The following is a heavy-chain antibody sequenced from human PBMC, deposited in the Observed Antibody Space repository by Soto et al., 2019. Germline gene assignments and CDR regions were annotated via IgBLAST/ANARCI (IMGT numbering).Heavy chain of an antibody. Sequence: PGGSLRLSCAASGFTFSSYWMSWVRQAPGKGLEWVANIKQDGSEKYYVDSVKGRFTISRDNAKNSLYLQMNSLRAEDTAVYYCASRQWTYYYYGMDVWGQGTTVTVSS. V-gene: IGHV3-7*01. CDR2: IKQDGSEK. CDR1: GFTFSSYW. J-gene: IGHJ6*02. D-gene: IGHD6-19*01. CDR3: ASRQWTYYYYGMDV.